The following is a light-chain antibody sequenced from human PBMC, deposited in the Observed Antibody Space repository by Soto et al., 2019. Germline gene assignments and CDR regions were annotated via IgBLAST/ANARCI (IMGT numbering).Light chain of an antibody. V-gene: IGKV2-28*01. CDR2: LGS. CDR3: MQALQTPRT. J-gene: IGKJ1*01. Sequence: DIVMTQSPLPLPATPGEPASISCRSSQSLLHSNGYNYLDWYLQKPGQSPQLLIYLGSNRASGVPDRFSGSGSGTDFTLKISRVEAEDVGVYYCMQALQTPRTFGQGTKVEIK. CDR1: QSLLHSNGYNY.